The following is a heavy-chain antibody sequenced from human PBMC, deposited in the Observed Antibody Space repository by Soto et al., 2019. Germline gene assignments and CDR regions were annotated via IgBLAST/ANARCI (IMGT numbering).Heavy chain of an antibody. CDR2: IYHSGST. V-gene: IGHV4-38-2*01. CDR3: ARAPGDLAYYFDY. Sequence: SETLSLTCAVSAYSISSGYSWGWIRQSPGKGLEWIGSIYHSGSTYYNPSLKSRVTISLDTSKNQVSLKMSSVTAADTAVYYCARAPGDLAYYFDYWGQGXPVTVSS. CDR1: AYSISSGYS. J-gene: IGHJ4*02. D-gene: IGHD7-27*01.